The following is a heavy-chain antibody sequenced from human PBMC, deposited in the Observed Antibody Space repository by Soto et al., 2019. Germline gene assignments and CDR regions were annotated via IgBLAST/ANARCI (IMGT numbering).Heavy chain of an antibody. CDR3: VRVGRVGATSLSNAWFDP. J-gene: IGHJ5*02. CDR2: IYPGDSDT. Sequence: GESLKISCKGSGYTFTSHWIGWVRQMPGKGLEWMGIIYPGDSDTRYSPSFQGQVIISADKSITTAYLQWSSLKASDTAMYYCVRVGRVGATSLSNAWFDPWGQGTLVTVSS. V-gene: IGHV5-51*01. CDR1: GYTFTSHW. D-gene: IGHD1-26*01.